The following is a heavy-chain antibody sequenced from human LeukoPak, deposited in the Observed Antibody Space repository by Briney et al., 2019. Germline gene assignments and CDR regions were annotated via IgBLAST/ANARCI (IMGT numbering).Heavy chain of an antibody. J-gene: IGHJ4*02. CDR2: ISSSGRTT. D-gene: IGHD7-27*01. CDR1: GFTFGNYE. Sequence: GGSLRLSCAASGFTFGNYEMNWVRQAPGKGLEWVSYISSSGRTTHYADSVKGRFTISRDNAKNSLYLQLNSLRVEDTAVYYYARDLGTSAITGYWGQGTLVTVSS. CDR3: ARDLGTSAITGY. V-gene: IGHV3-48*03.